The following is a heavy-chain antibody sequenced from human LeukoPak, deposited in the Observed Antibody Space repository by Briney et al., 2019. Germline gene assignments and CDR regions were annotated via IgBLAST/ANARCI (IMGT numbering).Heavy chain of an antibody. J-gene: IGHJ4*02. V-gene: IGHV4-31*03. CDR1: GGSISSGGYY. D-gene: IGHD4-17*01. CDR2: IYYSGST. Sequence: SETLSLTCTVSGGSISSGGYYWSWIRQHPGKGLEWIGYIYYSGSTYYNPSLKSRVTISVDTSKNQFSLKLSSVTAADTAVYYCASCKTTVTTSVDYWGQGTLVTVSS. CDR3: ASCKTTVTTSVDY.